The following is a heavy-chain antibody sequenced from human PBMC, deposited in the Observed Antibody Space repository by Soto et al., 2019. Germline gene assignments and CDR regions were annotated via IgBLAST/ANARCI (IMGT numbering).Heavy chain of an antibody. CDR1: GFTFSSYA. CDR2: ISGSGGIT. V-gene: IGHV3-23*01. J-gene: IGHJ4*02. CDR3: GRGSGPRGRCY. Sequence: GGSLRLSCAASGFTFSSYALGWVRQAPGQGLDWVSVISGSGGITYSAVSVKGRFTISRDNSKNILYLQMNSPRVEDTAMYYCGRGSGPRGRCYWGRGRWVTVAS. D-gene: IGHD6-25*01.